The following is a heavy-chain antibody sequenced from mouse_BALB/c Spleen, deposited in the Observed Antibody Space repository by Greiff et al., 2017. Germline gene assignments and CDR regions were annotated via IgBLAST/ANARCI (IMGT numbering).Heavy chain of an antibody. CDR2: IYPGNSDT. CDR3: TRGGIRYSYYYAMDY. CDR1: GYTFTSYW. D-gene: IGHD2-14*01. J-gene: IGHJ4*01. Sequence: EVKLQESGTVLARPGASVKMSCKASGYTFTSYWMHWVKQRPGQGLEWIGAIYPGNSDTSYNQKFKGKAKLTAVTSTSTAYMELSSLTNEDSAVYYCTRGGIRYSYYYAMDYWGQGTSVTVSS. V-gene: IGHV1-5*01.